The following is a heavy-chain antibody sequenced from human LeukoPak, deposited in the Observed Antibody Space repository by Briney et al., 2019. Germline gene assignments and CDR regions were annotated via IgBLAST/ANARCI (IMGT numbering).Heavy chain of an antibody. V-gene: IGHV4-34*01. CDR3: SRGSDESKTGDY. J-gene: IGHJ4*02. Sequence: PSETLSLTCAIYGGSFSHYYWSWLRQPPGKGLEWVGEIHPSGSTSFNPSLESRVSISKDTSKNQFSLKLTSVTAADTAVYYCSRGSDESKTGDYWGQGTLVTVSS. D-gene: IGHD6-25*01. CDR1: GGSFSHYY. CDR2: IHPSGST.